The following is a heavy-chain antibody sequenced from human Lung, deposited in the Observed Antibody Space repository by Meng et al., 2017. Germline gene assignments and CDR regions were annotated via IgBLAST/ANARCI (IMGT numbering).Heavy chain of an antibody. J-gene: IGHJ2*01. CDR3: ARYVPNGSFWYFDF. D-gene: IGHD6-13*01. CDR1: GYIFTNYD. V-gene: IGHV1-18*01. Sequence: QVHLLPSGADAKKPGDSMTVSCKASGYIFTNYDISWVRQAPGQGLEWMGWISVKNGEAKYPQNFQGRVTMTTDTTTSTAYMELRSLTSDDTAVYYCARYVPNGSFWYFDFWGRGTLVTVSS. CDR2: ISVKNGEA.